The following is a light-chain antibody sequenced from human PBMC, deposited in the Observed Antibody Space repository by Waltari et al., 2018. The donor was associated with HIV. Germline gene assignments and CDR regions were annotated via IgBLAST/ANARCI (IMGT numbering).Light chain of an antibody. CDR2: RDD. V-gene: IGLV1-47*01. CDR3: AAWDDSLGGSLV. J-gene: IGLJ3*02. CDR1: NSNIGSNF. Sequence: SGTPGQRITISCSGSNSNIGSNFVYWYQQFPGPTPRLLIYRDDQRPSGVPDRFSGSKSGTSASLAISGLRSEDEADYYCAAWDDSLGGSLVFAGGTKLTVL.